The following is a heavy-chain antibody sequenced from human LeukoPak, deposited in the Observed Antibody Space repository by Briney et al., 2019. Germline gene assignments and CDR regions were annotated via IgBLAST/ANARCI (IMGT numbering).Heavy chain of an antibody. CDR3: AKSPYCGGDCYFYYFDY. Sequence: GGSLRLSCAASGFTFSSYGMHWVRQAPGKGLEWVAFIRYDGSNKYYADSVKGRFTISRDNSKNTLYLQMNSLRAEDTAVYYCAKSPYCGGDCYFYYFDYWGQGTLVTVSS. CDR1: GFTFSSYG. J-gene: IGHJ4*02. D-gene: IGHD2-21*02. V-gene: IGHV3-30*02. CDR2: IRYDGSNK.